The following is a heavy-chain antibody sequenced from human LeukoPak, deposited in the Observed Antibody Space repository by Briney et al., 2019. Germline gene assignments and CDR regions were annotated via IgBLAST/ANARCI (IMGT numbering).Heavy chain of an antibody. J-gene: IGHJ5*02. CDR1: GGSISSSSYY. D-gene: IGHD4-23*01. Sequence: SETLSLTCTVSGGSISSSSYYWGWIRQPPGKGLEWIGSIYYSGSTYYNPSLKSRVTISVDPSQNQFSLKLSSVTAADTAVYYCARSDYVGWFDPWGQGTLVTVSS. V-gene: IGHV4-39*01. CDR3: ARSDYVGWFDP. CDR2: IYYSGST.